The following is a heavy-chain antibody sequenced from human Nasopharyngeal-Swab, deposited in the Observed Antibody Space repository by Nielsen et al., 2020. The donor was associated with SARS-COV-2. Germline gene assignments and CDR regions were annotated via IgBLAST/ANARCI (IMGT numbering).Heavy chain of an antibody. V-gene: IGHV3-48*01. CDR3: AKGNRQWLALFDY. CDR1: GFTFSSYS. CDR2: ISSSSSTI. Sequence: GSLKISCAASGFTFSSYSMNWVRQAPGKGLEWVSYISSSSSTIYYADSVKGRFTISRDNAKNSLYLQMNSLRAEDTAVYYCAKGNRQWLALFDYWGQGTLVTVSS. D-gene: IGHD6-19*01. J-gene: IGHJ4*02.